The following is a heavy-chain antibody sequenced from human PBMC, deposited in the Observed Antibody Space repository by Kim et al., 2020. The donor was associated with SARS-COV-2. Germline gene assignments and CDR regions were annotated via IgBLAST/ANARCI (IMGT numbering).Heavy chain of an antibody. J-gene: IGHJ4*02. V-gene: IGHV4-39*01. CDR3: ARQLRGGITVAGAYFFDY. CDR2: IYYSGST. D-gene: IGHD6-19*01. Sequence: SETLSLTCTVSGGSISSSSYYWGWIRQPPGKGLEWIGSIYYSGSTYYNPSPKSRVTIYVATSKTQFYLKLSSVTAADTAVYYCARQLRGGITVAGAYFFDYWGQGTLVTVSS. CDR1: GGSISSSSYY.